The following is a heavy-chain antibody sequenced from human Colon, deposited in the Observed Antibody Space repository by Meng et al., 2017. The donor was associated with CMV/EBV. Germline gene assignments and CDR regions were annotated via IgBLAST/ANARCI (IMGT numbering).Heavy chain of an antibody. CDR1: GFSFDDYA. CDR3: AKDRTVGGYTFGLDV. CDR2: VNWGGDKI. J-gene: IGHJ6*02. Sequence: GGSLRLSCVASGFSFDDYAMHWVRQVPGKGLEGVSNVNWGGDKIGYADSVKGRFTISRDNAKNSLYLQMDSLRAADTAVYYCAKDRTVGGYTFGLDVWGQGTTVTVSS. D-gene: IGHD5-12*01. V-gene: IGHV3-9*01.